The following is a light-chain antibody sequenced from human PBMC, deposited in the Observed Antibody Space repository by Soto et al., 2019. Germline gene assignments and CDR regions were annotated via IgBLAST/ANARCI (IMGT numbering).Light chain of an antibody. CDR3: LQALQTPLA. CDR2: LGS. J-gene: IGKJ4*01. Sequence: DIVMTQSPLSLPVTPGEPASISCRSSQSLLHSNGYNYLDWYLQKPGQSPQLLTYLGSYRASGVPDRFSGSGSGTDFTLKISRVEAEDVGVYYWLQALQTPLAFGGGTEVEIK. V-gene: IGKV2-28*01. CDR1: QSLLHSNGYNY.